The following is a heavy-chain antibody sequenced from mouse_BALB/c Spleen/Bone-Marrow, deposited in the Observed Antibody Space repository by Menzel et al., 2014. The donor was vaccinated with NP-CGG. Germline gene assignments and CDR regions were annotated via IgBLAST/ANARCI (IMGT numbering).Heavy chain of an antibody. CDR2: ISSGSSTV. CDR1: GFTFSSFG. D-gene: IGHD1-1*01. CDR3: ARSGSSSGYFDY. V-gene: IGHV5-17*02. Sequence: EVQLQESGGGLVLPGGSRKLSCAASGFTFSSFGMHWVRQAPEKGLEWVAYISSGSSTVYYADKVMGRFTISRDNPKNTLFLQMTSLRSEDTAMYYCARSGSSSGYFDYWGQGTTLTVSS. J-gene: IGHJ2*01.